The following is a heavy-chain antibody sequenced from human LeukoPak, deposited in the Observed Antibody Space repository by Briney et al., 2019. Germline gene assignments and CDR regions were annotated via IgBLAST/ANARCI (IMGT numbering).Heavy chain of an antibody. J-gene: IGHJ4*02. D-gene: IGHD6-13*01. CDR2: IIPIFCTA. V-gene: IGHV1-69*06. Sequence: SVKVSCKASGGTFSSYAISWVRQAPGQGLEWMGGIIPIFCTANYAQKFQGRVTITADRSTSTAYMELSSLRSEDTAVYYCARAQAAACPFDYWGQGTLVTVSS. CDR3: ARAQAAACPFDY. CDR1: GGTFSSYA.